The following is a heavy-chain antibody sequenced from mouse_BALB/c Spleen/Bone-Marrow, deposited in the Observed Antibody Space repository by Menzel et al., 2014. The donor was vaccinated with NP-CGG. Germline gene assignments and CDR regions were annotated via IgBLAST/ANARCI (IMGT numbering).Heavy chain of an antibody. J-gene: IGHJ1*01. CDR2: IYPGDDDT. V-gene: IGHV1-80*01. CDR1: GYAFSSYW. CDR3: AKGKDGGSPYFDV. Sequence: VQLQQSGAELVRPGSSVKISCKASGYAFSSYWMNWVKQRPGQGLEWIEQIYPGDDDTNFNGKFKGKATLTADKSSSTVYMQLSSLTSEDSAVYFCAKGKDGGSPYFDVWGAGTTVTVSS. D-gene: IGHD2-3*01.